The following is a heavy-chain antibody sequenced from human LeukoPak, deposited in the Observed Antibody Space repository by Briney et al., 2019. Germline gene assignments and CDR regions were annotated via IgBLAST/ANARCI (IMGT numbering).Heavy chain of an antibody. CDR3: AELGITMIGGV. CDR2: IKPDGSQL. Sequence: GGSLRLSCAASGFTFSDFWMSWVRRAPGKGLEWVANIKPDGSQLYYVASVKGRFTISRDNAKDSLYLQMNSLRAEDTAVYYCAELGITMIGGVWGKGTTVTVSS. V-gene: IGHV3-7*01. CDR1: GFTFSDFW. J-gene: IGHJ6*04. D-gene: IGHD3-10*02.